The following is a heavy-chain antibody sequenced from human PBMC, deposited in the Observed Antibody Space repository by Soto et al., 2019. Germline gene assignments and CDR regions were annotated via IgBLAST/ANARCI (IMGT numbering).Heavy chain of an antibody. CDR3: ARSLWKQLNPDDGFEM. CDR2: ISAYNGNT. Sequence: QVQLVQSGAEVKKPGASVKVSCKASGYTFTSYGISWVRQAPGQGLEWMGWISAYNGNTNYAQKLQGRVTMTTDTXTXXADRELRSRRSDDTAVYYCARSLWKQLNPDDGFEMWGKGTMVTVSS. J-gene: IGHJ3*02. CDR1: GYTFTSYG. V-gene: IGHV1-18*01. D-gene: IGHD6-13*01.